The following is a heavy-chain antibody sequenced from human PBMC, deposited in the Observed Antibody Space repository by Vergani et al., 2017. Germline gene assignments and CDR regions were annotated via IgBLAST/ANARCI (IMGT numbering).Heavy chain of an antibody. J-gene: IGHJ6*02. D-gene: IGHD4-17*01. CDR3: AWMGSGEATVTKNYYYYGMDV. Sequence: QVQLQESGPGLVKPSETLSLTCTVSGYSISSGYYWGWIRQPPGKGLEWIGSIYHSGSTYYNPSLKSRVTMSVDKSKTQLSLKLSSVTAADTAVYYCAWMGSGEATVTKNYYYYGMDVWGQGTTVTVSS. CDR2: IYHSGST. V-gene: IGHV4-38-2*02. CDR1: GYSISSGYY.